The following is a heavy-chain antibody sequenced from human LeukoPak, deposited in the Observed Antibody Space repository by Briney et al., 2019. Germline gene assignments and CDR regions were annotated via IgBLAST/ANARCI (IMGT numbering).Heavy chain of an antibody. CDR1: GFTFSSYS. CDR3: ARDNNIGYCSSTSCPPHYYGMDV. Sequence: GGSLRLSCAASGFTFSSYSMTWVRQAPGKGLEWVSSISSSSSYIYYADSVKGRFTISRDNAKNSLYLQMNSLRAEDTAVYYCARDNNIGYCSSTSCPPHYYGMDVWGQGTTVTVSS. V-gene: IGHV3-21*01. D-gene: IGHD2-2*01. J-gene: IGHJ6*02. CDR2: ISSSSSYI.